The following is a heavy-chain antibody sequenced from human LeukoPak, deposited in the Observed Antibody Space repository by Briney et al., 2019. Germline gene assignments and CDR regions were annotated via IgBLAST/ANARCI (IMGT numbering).Heavy chain of an antibody. D-gene: IGHD2-15*01. CDR1: GFTVNSNY. CDR2: LYSDGRT. J-gene: IGHJ4*02. Sequence: GGSLRLSCAPSGFTVNSNYMNRVRQAPGKGLEWVSVLYSDGRTYYADSVKGRFTISRDTSKNTLYLQVNSLRAEDTAVYYCARGGGYYPIDYWGQGTLVTVSS. CDR3: ARGGGYYPIDY. V-gene: IGHV3-53*01.